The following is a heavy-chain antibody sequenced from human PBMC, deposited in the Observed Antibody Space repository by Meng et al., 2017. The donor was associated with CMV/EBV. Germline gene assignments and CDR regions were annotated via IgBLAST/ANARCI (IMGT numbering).Heavy chain of an antibody. Sequence: GESLKISCAASGFTFSSYAMSWVRQAPGKGLEWVAIINQDGSGQYYMDSVKGRFTISRDNGKNSLYLQMNSLRVGDTAVYHRARDGGGLSGLWSGYDHWGQGALVTVSS. J-gene: IGHJ4*02. CDR3: ARDGGGLSGLWSGYDH. V-gene: IGHV3-7*01. D-gene: IGHD3-3*01. CDR2: INQDGSGQ. CDR1: GFTFSSYA.